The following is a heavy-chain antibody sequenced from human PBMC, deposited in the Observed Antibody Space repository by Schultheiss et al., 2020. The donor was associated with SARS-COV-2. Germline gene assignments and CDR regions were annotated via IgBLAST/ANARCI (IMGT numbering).Heavy chain of an antibody. CDR2: IKPYGTYT. CDR1: GFPFNNHW. D-gene: IGHD5-18*01. Sequence: GGSLRLSCVASGFPFNNHWMHWVRQAPGEGLVWVSEIKPYGTYTGHADTLKGRFTISRDNAKNTLYLQMNSLRAEDTAVYYCAREKQLWINEVMDYWGQGTLVTVSS. J-gene: IGHJ4*02. CDR3: AREKQLWINEVMDY. V-gene: IGHV3-74*01.